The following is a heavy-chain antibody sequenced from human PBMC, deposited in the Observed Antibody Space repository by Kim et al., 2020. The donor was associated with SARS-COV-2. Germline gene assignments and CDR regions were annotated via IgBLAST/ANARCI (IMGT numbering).Heavy chain of an antibody. V-gene: IGHV1-69*04. J-gene: IGHJ5*02. CDR1: GGTFSIYA. CDR3: ARDQLAADGNNWFDP. CDR2: IIPILGIA. D-gene: IGHD6-13*01. Sequence: SVKVSCKASGGTFSIYAISWVRQAPGKGLEWMGRIIPILGIANYAQKFQGRVTITADKSTSTAYMELSSLRSEDTAVYYCARDQLAADGNNWFDPWGQGTLVTVSS.